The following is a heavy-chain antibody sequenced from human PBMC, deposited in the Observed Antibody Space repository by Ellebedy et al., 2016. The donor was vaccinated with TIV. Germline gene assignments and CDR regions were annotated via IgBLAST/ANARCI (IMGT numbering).Heavy chain of an antibody. Sequence: GESLKISXAASGFTFSSYWMHWVRQAPGKVLVWVSRISSEGSTTTYADSARGQFTISRDNAKNTLYLQMNSLRAEDTAVYYCARGDGSSGWYFDYWGQGGLVTVSS. J-gene: IGHJ4*02. CDR1: GFTFSSYW. D-gene: IGHD6-19*01. CDR2: ISSEGSTT. CDR3: ARGDGSSGWYFDY. V-gene: IGHV3-74*03.